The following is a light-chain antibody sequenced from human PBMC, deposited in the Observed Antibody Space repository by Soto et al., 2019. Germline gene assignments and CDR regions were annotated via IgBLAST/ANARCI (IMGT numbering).Light chain of an antibody. V-gene: IGKV1-27*01. CDR1: QGISNF. CDR3: QKYNSAPSLT. Sequence: DIQMTQSPSSLSASVGDSVTITCRASQGISNFLAWYQQRPGKVPKVLIYAASTLQSGVPSRFSGSLSVTDFTLTISSLLPEDVATYYCQKYNSAPSLTFGGGTKVEIK. J-gene: IGKJ4*01. CDR2: AAS.